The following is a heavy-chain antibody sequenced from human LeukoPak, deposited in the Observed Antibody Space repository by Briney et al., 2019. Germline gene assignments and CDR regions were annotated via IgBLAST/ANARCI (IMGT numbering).Heavy chain of an antibody. CDR3: AGSSVGSYSGYYYYYMDV. CDR1: GGSISSYY. Sequence: SETLSLTCTVSGGSISSYYGSWIRQPPGKGLEWIGYIYYSGSTNFNPSLKSRVTISVDTSKNQFSLKLSSVTAADTAVYYCAGSSVGSYSGYYYYYMDVWGKGTTVTVSS. D-gene: IGHD1-26*01. CDR2: IYYSGST. V-gene: IGHV4-59*01. J-gene: IGHJ6*03.